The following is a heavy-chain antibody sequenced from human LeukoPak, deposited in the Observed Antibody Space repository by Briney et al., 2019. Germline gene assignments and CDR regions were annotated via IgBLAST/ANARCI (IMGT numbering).Heavy chain of an antibody. Sequence: GGSLRLSCAASGFTFSSYSMNWVRQAPGKGLEWVSSISSSSYIYYADSVKGRFTISRDNAKNSLYLQMNSLRAEDTAVYYCARPNDYGGIGYWGQGTLVTVSS. CDR3: ARPNDYGGIGY. V-gene: IGHV3-21*01. J-gene: IGHJ4*02. D-gene: IGHD4-23*01. CDR1: GFTFSSYS. CDR2: ISSSSYI.